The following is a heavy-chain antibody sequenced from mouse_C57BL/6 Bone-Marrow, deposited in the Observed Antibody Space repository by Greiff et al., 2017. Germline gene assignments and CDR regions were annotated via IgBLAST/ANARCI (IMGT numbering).Heavy chain of an antibody. D-gene: IGHD2-1*01. CDR3: ARASFIYYGNPCSYFDY. CDR1: GYSITSGYY. Sequence: ESGPGLVKPSQSLSLTCSVTGYSITSGYYWNWIRQFPGNKLEWMGYISYDGSNNYNPSLKNRISITRDTSKNQFFLKLNSVTTEDTATYYCARASFIYYGNPCSYFDYWGQGTTLTVSS. V-gene: IGHV3-6*01. CDR2: ISYDGSN. J-gene: IGHJ2*01.